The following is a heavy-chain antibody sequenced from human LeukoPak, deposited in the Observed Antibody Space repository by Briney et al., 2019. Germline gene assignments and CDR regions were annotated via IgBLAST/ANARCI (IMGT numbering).Heavy chain of an antibody. CDR3: ARALQYNWFDP. J-gene: IGHJ5*02. CDR2: IWYDGSNK. V-gene: IGHV3-33*01. CDR1: GFTFSSYG. D-gene: IGHD4-11*01. Sequence: SGRSLRLSCAASGFTFSSYGMPWVRQAPGKGLEWVAVIWYDGSNKYYADSVKGRFTISRDNSKNTLYLQMNSLRAEDTAVYYCARALQYNWFDPWGQGTLVTVSS.